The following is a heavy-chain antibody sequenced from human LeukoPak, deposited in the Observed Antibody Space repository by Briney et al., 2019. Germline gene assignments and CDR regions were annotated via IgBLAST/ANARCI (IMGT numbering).Heavy chain of an antibody. CDR1: GFTFSSYG. Sequence: GGSLRLSCAASGFTFSSYGMHWVRQAPGKGLEWVTVISYDGSNKYYADSVKGRFTISRDNSKNTLYLQMNSLRAEDTAVYYCAKGTVLWFGELFDYFDYWGQGTLVTVSS. V-gene: IGHV3-30*18. J-gene: IGHJ4*02. CDR3: AKGTVLWFGELFDYFDY. CDR2: ISYDGSNK. D-gene: IGHD3-10*01.